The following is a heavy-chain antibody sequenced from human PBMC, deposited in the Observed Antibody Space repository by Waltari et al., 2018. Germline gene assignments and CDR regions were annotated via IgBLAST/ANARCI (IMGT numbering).Heavy chain of an antibody. CDR3: ARGLSMVRGVDY. CDR1: GGSISSYY. CDR2: IYYSGST. V-gene: IGHV4-59*01. Sequence: QVQLQESGPGLVKPSETLSLTCTVSGGSISSYYWSWIRQPPGKGLEWIGYIYYSGSTNYNPSLKSRVTISVDTSKNQFSLKLSSVTAADTAVYYCARGLSMVRGVDYWGQGTLVTVSS. D-gene: IGHD3-10*01. J-gene: IGHJ4*02.